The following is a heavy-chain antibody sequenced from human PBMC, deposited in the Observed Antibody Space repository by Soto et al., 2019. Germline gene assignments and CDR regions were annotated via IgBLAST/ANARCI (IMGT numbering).Heavy chain of an antibody. CDR2: IIPIFGTA. CDR3: ARGLICNSSSGGYFDY. Sequence: ASVKVSCKASGGTFSSYAISWVRQAPGQGLEWMGGIIPIFGTANYAQKFQGRVTITRDTSTSTAYMELSSLRSEDTAVYYCARGLICNSSSGGYFDYWGQGTLVTVSS. D-gene: IGHD3-22*01. V-gene: IGHV1-69*05. CDR1: GGTFSSYA. J-gene: IGHJ4*02.